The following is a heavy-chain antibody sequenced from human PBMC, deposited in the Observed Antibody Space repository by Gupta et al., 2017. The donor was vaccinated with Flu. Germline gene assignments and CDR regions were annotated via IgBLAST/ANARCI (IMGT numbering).Heavy chain of an antibody. CDR3: GRGSSAFGD. Sequence: QIQLQQAGPGLVKPSQTLSLTCAIPGDSVSNNSTAWDWIRQSPSRGLEWLGRTYYRSKWYYEYAASLKSRLSITSDTSKNQFSLHLNAVTSEDTAVYYCGRGSSAFGDWGQGTLVTVSS. J-gene: IGHJ4*02. CDR2: TYYRSKWYY. V-gene: IGHV6-1*01. D-gene: IGHD1-26*01. CDR1: GDSVSNNSTA.